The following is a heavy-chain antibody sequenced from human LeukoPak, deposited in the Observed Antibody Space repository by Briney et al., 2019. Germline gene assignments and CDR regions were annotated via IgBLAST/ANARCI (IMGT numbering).Heavy chain of an antibody. Sequence: SVKVSCKASGGTFRSYAISLVRQAPGPGLEWMGGIVLIFGTTNYAQTFPGRATITADEYKSQAYMDLRSLRAQVTAGYDCARGTEDYSDSDGYYELLGGNFDFWGQGTLVTVSS. D-gene: IGHD3-22*01. V-gene: IGHV1-69*13. CDR2: IVLIFGTT. J-gene: IGHJ4*02. CDR3: ARGTEDYSDSDGYYELLGGNFDF. CDR1: GGTFRSYA.